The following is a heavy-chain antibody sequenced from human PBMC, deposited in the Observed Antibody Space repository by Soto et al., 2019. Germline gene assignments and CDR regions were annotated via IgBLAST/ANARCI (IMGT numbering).Heavy chain of an antibody. V-gene: IGHV1-69*02. Sequence: QVQLVQSGAEVKRPGPSVKVSCKASGDTFTFYSINWVRQAPGLGLEWMGRINPILSMSNYAQRFQGRVTMTANKSTSTAYMERSSLRSEDTAIYYCASSYGSGYRAFDYWGQGALVTVSS. CDR3: ASSYGSGYRAFDY. D-gene: IGHD3-10*01. CDR2: INPILSMS. J-gene: IGHJ4*02. CDR1: GDTFTFYS.